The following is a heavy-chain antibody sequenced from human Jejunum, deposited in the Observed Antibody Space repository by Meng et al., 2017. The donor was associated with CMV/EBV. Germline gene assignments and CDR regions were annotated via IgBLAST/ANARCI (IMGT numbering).Heavy chain of an antibody. CDR1: GGSISSYY. CDR3: ARDAPPNNYGWFDP. V-gene: IGHV4-4*07. Sequence: QVRRRGSGPGLLEPSETLSLTCPVSGGSISSYYWRWIRQPAGKGLEWIGRIYPNGNTNYNPSLKSRVTMSIDTSKNQFSLKLTSVTAADTAVYYCARDAPPNNYGWFDPWGQGTLVTVSS. J-gene: IGHJ5*02. CDR2: IYPNGNT. D-gene: IGHD5-18*01.